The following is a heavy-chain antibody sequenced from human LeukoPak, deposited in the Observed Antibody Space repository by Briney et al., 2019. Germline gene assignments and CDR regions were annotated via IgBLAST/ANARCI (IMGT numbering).Heavy chain of an antibody. D-gene: IGHD2-2*01. CDR1: GDSISSYF. J-gene: IGHJ2*01. CDR3: ASQIGTGTSTFHFDL. Sequence: PSETLSLTCTVSGDSISSYFWSWIRQPPGKGLEWIGYIYYSGSSNYNPSLKSRVTISVDTSKNQPSLKLRSVTAADTAVYYCASQIGTGTSTFHFDLWGRGTLVTVSS. CDR2: IYYSGSS. V-gene: IGHV4-59*01.